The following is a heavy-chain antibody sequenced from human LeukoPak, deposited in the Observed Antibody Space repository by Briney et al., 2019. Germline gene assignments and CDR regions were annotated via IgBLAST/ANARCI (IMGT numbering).Heavy chain of an antibody. D-gene: IGHD1-26*01. J-gene: IGHJ4*02. CDR1: GFTFSSYS. CDR3: ATEDVGTTVANDY. Sequence: PGGSLRLSCAASGFTFSSYSMNWIRQPPGKGLEWIGEINHSGSSNYNPSLKSRVTISLDTSKNQFSLKLTSVTAADTAVYYCATEDVGTTVANDYWGQGALVTVSS. V-gene: IGHV4-34*08. CDR2: INHSGSS.